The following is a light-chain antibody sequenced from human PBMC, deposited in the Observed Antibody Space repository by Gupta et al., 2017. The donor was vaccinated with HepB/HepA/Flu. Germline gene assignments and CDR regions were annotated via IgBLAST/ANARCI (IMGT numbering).Light chain of an antibody. CDR1: ESLLDSNGKTY. CDR2: EGS. Sequence: DIVMTQTPLSLSVTPGQPASISCKSSESLLDSNGKTYLYWYLQKAGQPPQLLIYEGSNRGSGVPDTFSGSGSGTDFTLKIIRVEAEDVGTYYCNQSIQHPPTFGQGTKVEI. V-gene: IGKV2D-29*01. CDR3: NQSIQHPPT. J-gene: IGKJ1*01.